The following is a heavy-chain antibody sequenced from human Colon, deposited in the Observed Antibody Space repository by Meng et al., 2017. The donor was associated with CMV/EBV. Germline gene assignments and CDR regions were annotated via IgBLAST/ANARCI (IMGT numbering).Heavy chain of an antibody. CDR3: AKSTYDDFWSGHGLDV. D-gene: IGHD3-3*01. V-gene: IGHV3-23*01. Sequence: GESLKISCAASGFTFSNCAMTWVRQAPGKRLEWVSAITTSGGGRYYAASVKGRFTISRDNSNNKIHLQMSGLRAEDTALYYCAKSTYDDFWSGHGLDVWGQGTAVTVSS. CDR2: ITTSGGGR. J-gene: IGHJ6*02. CDR1: GFTFSNCA.